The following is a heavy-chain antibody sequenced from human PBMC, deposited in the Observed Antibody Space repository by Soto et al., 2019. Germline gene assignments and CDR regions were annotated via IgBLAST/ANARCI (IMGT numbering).Heavy chain of an antibody. Sequence: ASETLSLTCTVSGGSMSSSYYWTWIRQSPGKGLEWIGYIYYTGSTNYNPSLKSRVTISVDTSKNQFSLKLSSVTAADTAVYYCARRGGVATNAFDIWGQGTMVTVSS. J-gene: IGHJ3*02. CDR2: IYYTGST. D-gene: IGHD5-12*01. CDR1: GGSMSSSYY. V-gene: IGHV4-59*08. CDR3: ARRGGVATNAFDI.